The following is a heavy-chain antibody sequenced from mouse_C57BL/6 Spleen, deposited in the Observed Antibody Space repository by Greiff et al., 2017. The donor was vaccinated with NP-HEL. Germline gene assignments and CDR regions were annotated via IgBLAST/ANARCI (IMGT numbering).Heavy chain of an antibody. CDR2: INYDGSST. D-gene: IGHD1-1*01. Sequence: DVMLVESEGGLVQPGSSMKLSCTASGFTFSDYYMAWVRQVPEKGLEWVANINYDGSSTYYLDSLKSRFIISRDNAKNILYLQMSSLKSEDTATYYCARDSYYYGSSPYAMDYWGQGTSVTVSS. CDR3: ARDSYYYGSSPYAMDY. CDR1: GFTFSDYY. J-gene: IGHJ4*01. V-gene: IGHV5-16*01.